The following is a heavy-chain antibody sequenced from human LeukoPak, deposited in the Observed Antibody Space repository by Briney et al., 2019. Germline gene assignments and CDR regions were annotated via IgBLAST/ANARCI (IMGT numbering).Heavy chain of an antibody. CDR3: ARDPPAPLHNYDFWSGLPA. CDR1: GFTFSSYS. CDR2: ISSSSSYI. D-gene: IGHD3-3*01. Sequence: GGSLRLSCAASGFTFSSYSMNWVRLAPGKGLEWVSSISSSSSYIYYADSVKGRFTISRDNAKNSLYLQMNSLRAEDTAVYYCARDPPAPLHNYDFWSGLPAGGQGTLVTVSS. J-gene: IGHJ4*02. V-gene: IGHV3-21*01.